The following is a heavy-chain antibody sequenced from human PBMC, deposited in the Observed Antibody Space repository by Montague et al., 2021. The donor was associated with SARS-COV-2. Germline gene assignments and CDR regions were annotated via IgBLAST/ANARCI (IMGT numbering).Heavy chain of an antibody. CDR2: ISHSGST. Sequence: SETLSLTCAVYGGSLSGYYWSWIRQPPGEGLEWIAEISHSGSTSYNPSLKSRVTISVDTSENQFSLKLSSATAADTAVYYCVRVPYRLLFVPRYYGMDVWGQGTTVTVSS. D-gene: IGHD2-2*01. CDR3: VRVPYRLLFVPRYYGMDV. CDR1: GGSLSGYY. J-gene: IGHJ6*02. V-gene: IGHV4-34*01.